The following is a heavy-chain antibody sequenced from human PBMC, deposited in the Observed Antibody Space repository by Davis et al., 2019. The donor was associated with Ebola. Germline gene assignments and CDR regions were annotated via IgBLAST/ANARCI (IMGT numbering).Heavy chain of an antibody. Sequence: SCPTSEYTLISYYMHSLRPPPGQELQWMGIINPRCGSTSYAQKFQGRVTMNRDMSTSTVYMELSSLGSEDTAVYYCARDTRDGYKPNFDYWGQGTLVTVSS. D-gene: IGHD5-24*01. V-gene: IGHV1-46*01. CDR1: EYTLISYY. CDR3: ARDTRDGYKPNFDY. J-gene: IGHJ4*02. CDR2: INPRCGST.